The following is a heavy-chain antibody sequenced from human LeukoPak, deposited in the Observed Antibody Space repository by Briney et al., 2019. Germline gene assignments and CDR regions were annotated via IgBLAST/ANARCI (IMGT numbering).Heavy chain of an antibody. CDR3: ARGLLPGGFADY. CDR1: GGTFSSSA. D-gene: IGHD3-22*01. J-gene: IGHJ4*02. Sequence: GSSVKVSCKASGGTFSSSAISWVRQAPGQGLEWMGGIIPIFHTSTYARKFQGRLTITADESTNTAYMELSSLRSDDTAIHYCARGLLPGGFADYWGQGTLVTVSS. CDR2: IIPIFHTS. V-gene: IGHV1-69*01.